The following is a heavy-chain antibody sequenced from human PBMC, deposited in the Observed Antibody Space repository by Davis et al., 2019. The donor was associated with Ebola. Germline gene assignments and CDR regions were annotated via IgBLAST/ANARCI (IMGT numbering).Heavy chain of an antibody. CDR3: ARDRYYTIDV. D-gene: IGHD3-10*01. CDR2: IHSDGTST. V-gene: IGHV3-74*01. J-gene: IGHJ6*02. CDR1: GFSFSSTW. Sequence: HTGESLRLSCAASGFSFSSTWMHWVRQAPGKGLVWVSRIHSDGTSTIYTDSVKGRFTISRDNAKNTLYLQMNSLRAEDTAVYYCARDRYYTIDVWGQGTTVTVSS.